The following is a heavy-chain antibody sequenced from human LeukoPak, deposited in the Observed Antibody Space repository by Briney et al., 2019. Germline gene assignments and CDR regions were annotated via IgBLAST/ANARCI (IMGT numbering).Heavy chain of an antibody. J-gene: IGHJ4*02. V-gene: IGHV3-23*01. Sequence: GGSLRLSCAASGFTFSSYATSWVRQAPGKGLEWVSAISDSGGSTYYADSVKGRFTISRDNSKNTLYLQMNSLRAEDTAVYYCAKESLSYDYVWGSYRYTSNFDYWGQGTLVTVSS. CDR3: AKESLSYDYVWGSYRYTSNFDY. D-gene: IGHD3-16*02. CDR1: GFTFSSYA. CDR2: ISDSGGST.